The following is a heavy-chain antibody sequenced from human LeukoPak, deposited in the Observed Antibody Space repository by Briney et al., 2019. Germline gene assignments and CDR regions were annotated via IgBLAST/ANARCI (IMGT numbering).Heavy chain of an antibody. CDR2: ISYDGNNK. CDR3: AKDDLAVGFDP. D-gene: IGHD3-3*01. CDR1: GFTFSTYG. J-gene: IGHJ5*02. Sequence: PGGSLRLSCAASGFTFSTYGMHWVRQAPGKGLEWVAVISYDGNNKYYADSMKGRFTIPRDNSKNTLYLQMNSLRAEDTAVYYCAKDDLAVGFDPWGQGTLVTVSS. V-gene: IGHV3-30*18.